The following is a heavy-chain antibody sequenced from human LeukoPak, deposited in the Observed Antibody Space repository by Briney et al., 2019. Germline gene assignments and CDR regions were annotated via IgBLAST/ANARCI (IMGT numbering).Heavy chain of an antibody. CDR2: IYSGGST. CDR3: ARDALHGSRWI. D-gene: IGHD6-13*01. Sequence: GGSLTLSCSASGLTFSMSAMYWVRQAPGKGLEWVSIIYSGGSTYYADSVKGRFTISRDNSKNTVYLQINSLRAEDTGVYYCARDALHGSRWIRGQGTLVTVSS. J-gene: IGHJ1*01. V-gene: IGHV3-66*01. CDR1: GLTFSMSA.